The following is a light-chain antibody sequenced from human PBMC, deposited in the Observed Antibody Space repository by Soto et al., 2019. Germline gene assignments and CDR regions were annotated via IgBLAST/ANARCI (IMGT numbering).Light chain of an antibody. J-gene: IGLJ2*01. V-gene: IGLV3-1*01. CDR3: LAWDSSTAV. Sequence: SYELTQPPSVSVSAGQTVSITCSGDKLGDKYASWYQQKPGQSPVLVIYQDTKRPSGIPERFSGSNSGSTATLTISGTQAMDEADYYCLAWDSSTAVFGGGTQLTVL. CDR1: KLGDKY. CDR2: QDT.